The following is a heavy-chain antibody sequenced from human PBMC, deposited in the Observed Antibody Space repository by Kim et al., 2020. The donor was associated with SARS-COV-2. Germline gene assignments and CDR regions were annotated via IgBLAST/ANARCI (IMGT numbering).Heavy chain of an antibody. CDR3: GRPYSSGWYYPYYFDY. V-gene: IGHV3-33*01. D-gene: IGHD6-19*01. Sequence: GGSLRLSCAASGFTFSSYGMHWVRQAPGKGLEWVAVLWYDGSNKYYADSEKGRFTISRDNYKNTLYLQMNSLRAEDTAVNYCGRPYSSGWYYPYYFDYWG. CDR1: GFTFSSYG. J-gene: IGHJ4*01. CDR2: LWYDGSNK.